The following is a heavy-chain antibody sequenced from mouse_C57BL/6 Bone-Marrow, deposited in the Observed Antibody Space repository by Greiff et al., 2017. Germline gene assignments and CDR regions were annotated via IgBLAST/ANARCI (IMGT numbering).Heavy chain of an antibody. D-gene: IGHD2-4*01. J-gene: IGHJ4*01. CDR3: SRGYDYDYGMYY. CDR2: INPNYGTT. V-gene: IGHV1-39*01. Sequence: VQLQQSGPELVKPGASVQISCKASGYSFTDYNMNWVKQSNGKSLEWIGVINPNYGTTSYNQKFKGKATLTVDQSSSTAYMQLNILTSEDTAVYYYSRGYDYDYGMYYWGQGTSDTVSS. CDR1: GYSFTDYN.